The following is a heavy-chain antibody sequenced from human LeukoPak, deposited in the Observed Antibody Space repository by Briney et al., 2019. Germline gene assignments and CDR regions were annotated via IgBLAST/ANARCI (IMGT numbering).Heavy chain of an antibody. D-gene: IGHD6-13*01. CDR1: GGSISSYY. CDR2: IYYSGST. CDR3: ASAGYSSSYVDY. V-gene: IGHV4-59*01. Sequence: SETLSLTYTVSGGSISSYYWSWIRQPAGKGLEWIGYIYYSGSTNYNPSLKSRVTISVDTSKNQFSLKLSSVTAADTAVYYCASAGYSSSYVDYWGQGTLVTVSS. J-gene: IGHJ4*02.